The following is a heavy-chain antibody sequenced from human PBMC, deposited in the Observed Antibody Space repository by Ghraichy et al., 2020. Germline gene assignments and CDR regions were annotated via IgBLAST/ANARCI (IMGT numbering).Heavy chain of an antibody. CDR3: AKRIGGWFGVLDY. CDR2: ITDRGGSP. V-gene: IGHV3-23*01. D-gene: IGHD6-19*01. CDR1: GFTFSSYA. Sequence: GESLNISCAASGFTFSSYAMSWVRQAQGKGLEWVSAITDRGGSPSYADSVKGRFTISRDNSKNTLYLQMNSLRAEATAVYYCAKRIGGWFGVLDYWGHGTLVSDSS. J-gene: IGHJ4*01.